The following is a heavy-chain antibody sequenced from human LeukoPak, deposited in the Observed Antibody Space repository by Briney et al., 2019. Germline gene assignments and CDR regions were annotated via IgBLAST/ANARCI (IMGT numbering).Heavy chain of an antibody. J-gene: IGHJ3*02. Sequence: PGGSLRLSCAASGFTVSSNYMSWVRQAPGKGLEWVSIIYSGGSTFYADSVKGRFTISRDNSKNTLYLQMNSLRAEDTAVYYCARDLFRNDAFDIWGQGTMVTVSS. V-gene: IGHV3-53*01. D-gene: IGHD3-10*01. CDR1: GFTVSSNY. CDR2: IYSGGST. CDR3: ARDLFRNDAFDI.